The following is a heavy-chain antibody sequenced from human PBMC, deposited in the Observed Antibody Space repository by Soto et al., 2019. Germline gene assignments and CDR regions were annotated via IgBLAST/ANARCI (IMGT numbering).Heavy chain of an antibody. J-gene: IGHJ5*02. Sequence: SETLSLTCTVPGDSISSGTYYWSWVRQHPGKGLEWIGYIFYSGSTYSNPSLQSRVTISVDTSNNQFSLNLNSVTAADTAVYYCARVTSNSSGGWFDPWGQGTLVTVSS. D-gene: IGHD6-6*01. CDR1: GDSISSGTYY. CDR2: IFYSGST. V-gene: IGHV4-31*03. CDR3: ARVTSNSSGGWFDP.